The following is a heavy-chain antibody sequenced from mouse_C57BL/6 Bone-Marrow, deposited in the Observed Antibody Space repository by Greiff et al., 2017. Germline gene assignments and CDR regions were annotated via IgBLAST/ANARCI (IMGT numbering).Heavy chain of an antibody. D-gene: IGHD2-3*01. CDR3: ARETGYSAWFAY. V-gene: IGHV1-26*01. CDR2: INPNNGGT. J-gene: IGHJ3*01. Sequence: EVKLQQSGPELVKPGASVKISCKASGYTFTDYYMNWVKQSHGKSLEWIGDINPNNGGTSYNQKFKGKATVTVDKSSSTAYMELRSLTSEDSAVYYCARETGYSAWFAYWGKGTLVTVSA. CDR1: GYTFTDYY.